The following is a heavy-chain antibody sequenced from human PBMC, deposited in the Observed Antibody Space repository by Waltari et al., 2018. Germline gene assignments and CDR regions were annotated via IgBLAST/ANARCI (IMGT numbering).Heavy chain of an antibody. CDR1: GESFSDHF. D-gene: IGHD4-17*01. CDR3: ARAPSVHYGVVSVPLTLDY. J-gene: IGHJ3*01. CDR2: LNHRGSG. Sequence: VQLTQWGAGVLKPSATLSLTCAVYGESFSDHFCPWIRQPPGKGLEWIGQLNHRGSGTYNPSLKNRVTISVDTSMNQFSLMMTSLTAADTAVYYCARAPSVHYGVVSVPLTLDYWSQGTMVFVSS. V-gene: IGHV4-34*01.